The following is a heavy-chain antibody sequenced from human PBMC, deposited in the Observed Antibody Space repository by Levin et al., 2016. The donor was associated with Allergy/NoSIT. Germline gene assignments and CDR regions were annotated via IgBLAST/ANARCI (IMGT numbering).Heavy chain of an antibody. CDR2: ILPRFGTP. CDR3: AREGSCSGGACYSFYFEY. J-gene: IGHJ4*02. V-gene: IGHV1-69*06. D-gene: IGHD2-15*01. CDR1: GYTFTNFH. Sequence: SVKVSCKTSGYTFTNFHVHWVRQAPGQGLEWMGGILPRFGTPRYAQKFQDRVTITADTSTGTAYMELSSLRSEDTAVYYCAREGSCSGGACYSFYFEYWGQGTRVTVSS.